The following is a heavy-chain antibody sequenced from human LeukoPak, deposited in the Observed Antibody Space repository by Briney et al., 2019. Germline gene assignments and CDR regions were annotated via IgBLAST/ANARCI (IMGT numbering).Heavy chain of an antibody. V-gene: IGHV7-4-1*02. J-gene: IGHJ4*02. CDR3: ARRSDYGGLGYFDS. D-gene: IGHD4/OR15-4a*01. CDR1: GYRFTNYA. CDR2: INTNTRNP. Sequence: ASVKVSCKTSGYRFTNYAMNWVRQAPGQGLEWMGWINTNTRNPTYAQGFTGRFVFSLDTSVSTAYLQISSLKAEDTAVYYCARRSDYGGLGYFDSWGQGTLVTVSS.